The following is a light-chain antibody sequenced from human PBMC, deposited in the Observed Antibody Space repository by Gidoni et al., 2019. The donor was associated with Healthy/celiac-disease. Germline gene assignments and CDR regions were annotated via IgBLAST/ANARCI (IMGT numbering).Light chain of an antibody. J-gene: IGKJ3*01. Sequence: DIQMTQSPSSLSASVGDRVTITCRASQSISSYLNWYQQKPGKAPKLLISAASSLQSGVPSSFSGSGSGTDFTLTISSLQPEDFATYYCQQSYSTPFTFGPGTKVEIK. CDR3: QQSYSTPFT. CDR1: QSISSY. CDR2: AAS. V-gene: IGKV1-39*01.